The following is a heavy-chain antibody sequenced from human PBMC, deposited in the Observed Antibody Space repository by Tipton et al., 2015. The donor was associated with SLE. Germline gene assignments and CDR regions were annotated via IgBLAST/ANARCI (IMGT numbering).Heavy chain of an antibody. CDR2: FYHSGST. V-gene: IGHV4-39*07. Sequence: TLSLTCTVSGGSISSSGYDWGWIRQPPGKGLEWIGSFYHSGSTYYNPSLKSRVTISVDTSKNQFSLKLSPVTAADTVQYYCARINVPTAMDFYYYYMDVWGNGTTVTVSS. CDR1: GGSISSSGYD. CDR3: ARINVPTAMDFYYYYMDV. J-gene: IGHJ6*03. D-gene: IGHD2-2*01.